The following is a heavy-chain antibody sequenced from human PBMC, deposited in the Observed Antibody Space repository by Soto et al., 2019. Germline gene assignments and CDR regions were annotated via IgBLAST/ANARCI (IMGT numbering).Heavy chain of an antibody. D-gene: IGHD6-6*01. CDR3: ARSIAARPGAYYYYGMDV. V-gene: IGHV4-30-2*01. CDR1: GGSISSGGYS. J-gene: IGHJ6*04. CDR2: IYHSGST. Sequence: SETLSLTCAVSGGSISSGGYSWSWIRQPPGKGLEWIGHIYHSGSTYYNPSLKSRVTISVDRSKNQFSLKLSSVTAADTAMYYCARSIAARPGAYYYYGMDVWGKGTTVTVSS.